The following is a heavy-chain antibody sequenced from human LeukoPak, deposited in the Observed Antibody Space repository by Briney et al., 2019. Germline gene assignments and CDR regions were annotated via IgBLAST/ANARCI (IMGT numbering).Heavy chain of an antibody. CDR1: GGFISSSGYY. D-gene: IGHD1-26*01. Sequence: SETLSLTCTVSGGFISSSGYYWGWIRQPPGKGLEWIGTIYYSGSTYYNPSLKSRVTISVDTSKNQFSLKLNSMTAADTAVYYCARGMGWVDYWGQGTLVTVSS. V-gene: IGHV4-39*07. J-gene: IGHJ4*02. CDR3: ARGMGWVDY. CDR2: IYYSGST.